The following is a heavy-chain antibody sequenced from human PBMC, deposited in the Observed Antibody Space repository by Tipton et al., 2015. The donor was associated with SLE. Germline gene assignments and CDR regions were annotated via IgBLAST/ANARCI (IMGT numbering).Heavy chain of an antibody. CDR1: GFPFSSYA. CDR3: ARLDYYYGLDV. V-gene: IGHV3-23*01. D-gene: IGHD2-2*03. J-gene: IGHJ6*02. Sequence: LSLTCAASGFPFSSYAMTWVRQAPGKGLEWVSALSVNGRTYYADSVKGRFTISRDSSENTLYLQMNSLRLEDTAVYYCARLDYYYGLDVWGQGTTVAVSS. CDR2: LSVNGRT.